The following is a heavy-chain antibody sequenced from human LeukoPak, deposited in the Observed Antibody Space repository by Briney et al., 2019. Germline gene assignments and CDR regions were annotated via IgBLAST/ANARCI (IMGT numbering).Heavy chain of an antibody. V-gene: IGHV3-23*01. D-gene: IGHD1-1*01. Sequence: PGGSLRLSCAASGFTLSSYAMSWVRQAPGKGLEWVSAISDTGNTYHADSVKGRFTISRDNSKNTLYLQMNSLRAEDTAVYYCAKGATGTTSAFDIWGQGTMVTVSS. CDR2: ISDTGNT. CDR3: AKGATGTTSAFDI. J-gene: IGHJ3*02. CDR1: GFTLSSYA.